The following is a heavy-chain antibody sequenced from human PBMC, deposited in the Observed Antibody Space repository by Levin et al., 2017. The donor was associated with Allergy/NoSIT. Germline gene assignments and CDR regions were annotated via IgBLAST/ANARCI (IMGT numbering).Heavy chain of an antibody. CDR1: GITFSNYW. D-gene: IGHD3-22*01. J-gene: IGHJ3*02. CDR2: IKQDGSEK. CDR3: AREPGLYYDSSGPNDAFDI. V-gene: IGHV3-7*01. Sequence: PGGSLRLSCAASGITFSNYWMSWVRQAPGKGLEWVANIKQDGSEKYYVDSVKGRFTISRDNAESSLYLQMNSLRAEDTAVYYCAREPGLYYDSSGPNDAFDIWGQGTMVTVSS.